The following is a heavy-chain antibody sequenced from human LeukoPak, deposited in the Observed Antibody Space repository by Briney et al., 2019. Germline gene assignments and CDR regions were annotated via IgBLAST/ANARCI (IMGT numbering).Heavy chain of an antibody. CDR1: GFTFSDYY. CDR2: ISSSGSTI. J-gene: IGHJ6*02. D-gene: IGHD2-15*01. CDR3: ARVLRCCSGGSCYSSSYYYGTDV. V-gene: IGHV3-11*01. Sequence: GGSLRLSCAASGFTFSDYYMSWIRQAPGKGLEWVSYISSSGSTIDYADSVKGRLTISRDNAKNSLYLQMHSLRAEDTAVYSCARVLRCCSGGSCYSSSYYYGTDVWGQGTTVTVSS.